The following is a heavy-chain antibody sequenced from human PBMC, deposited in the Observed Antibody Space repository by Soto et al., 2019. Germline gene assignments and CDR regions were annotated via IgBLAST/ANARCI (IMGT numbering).Heavy chain of an antibody. D-gene: IGHD4-17*01. CDR3: AKTVTTVTTGNWFDP. Sequence: GGALRISCAAPGFSFYKLSLCSGPQGPGKGLEWVSAISGSGGSTYYADSVKGRFTISRDNSKNTLYLQMNSLRAEDTAVYYCAKTVTTVTTGNWFDPWGQGTLVTVSS. CDR2: ISGSGGST. CDR1: GFSFYKLS. V-gene: IGHV3-23*01. J-gene: IGHJ5*02.